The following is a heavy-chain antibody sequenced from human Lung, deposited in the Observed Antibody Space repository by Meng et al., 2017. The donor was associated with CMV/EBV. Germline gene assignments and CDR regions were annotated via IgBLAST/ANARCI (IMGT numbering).Heavy chain of an antibody. V-gene: IGHV3-23*03. Sequence: GESLKISCAASGFTFSSYAMSWVRQAPGKGLEWVSVFYRGDFGTNYVDSVKGRFTISKDYSSNTLYLQMNSLRVEDTAVYYCVKDDTSGWGDYWGQGTLVTAPQ. CDR3: VKDDTSGWGDY. CDR1: GFTFSSYA. CDR2: FYRGDFGT. J-gene: IGHJ4*02. D-gene: IGHD2-2*01.